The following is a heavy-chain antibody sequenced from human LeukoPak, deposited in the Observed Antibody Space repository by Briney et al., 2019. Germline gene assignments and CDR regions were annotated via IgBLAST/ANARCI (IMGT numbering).Heavy chain of an antibody. J-gene: IGHJ4*02. Sequence: GGSLRLSCAVSGFTFSSYNMNWVRQAPGKGLEWVSYISSSSYYIYYADSVKGRFTISRDNAKNSLYLQMNSLRAEDTAVYFCAREELIGLSPSGSPSYWGQGTPVTVSP. CDR2: ISSSSYYI. CDR3: AREELIGLSPSGSPSY. CDR1: GFTFSSYN. V-gene: IGHV3-21*01. D-gene: IGHD1-26*01.